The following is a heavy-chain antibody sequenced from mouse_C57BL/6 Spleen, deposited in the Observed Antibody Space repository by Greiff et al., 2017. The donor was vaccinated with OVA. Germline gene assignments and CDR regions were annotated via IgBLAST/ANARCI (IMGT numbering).Heavy chain of an antibody. CDR2: ISNGGGST. J-gene: IGHJ1*03. CDR1: GFTFSDYY. D-gene: IGHD2-10*01. Sequence: EVQLVESGGGLVQPGGSLKLSCAASGFTFSDYYMSWVRQTPEKRLEWVAYISNGGGSTYYPDTVKGRFTISRDNATNTLYLQLSRLKSEDTAMYACSRPPYYGNYWYFDVWGTGTTVTVSS. CDR3: SRPPYYGNYWYFDV. V-gene: IGHV5-12*01.